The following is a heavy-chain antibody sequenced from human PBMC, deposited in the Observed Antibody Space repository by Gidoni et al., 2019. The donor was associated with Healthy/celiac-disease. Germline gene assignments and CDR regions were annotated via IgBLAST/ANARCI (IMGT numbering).Heavy chain of an antibody. D-gene: IGHD3-9*01. CDR3: AKGFGRSRIRYFDYGMDV. J-gene: IGHJ6*02. Sequence: EVQLVESGGGLVQTGRSLRLSCAASGFTFDDYAMHWVRQAPGKGLEWVSGISWNSGSIGYADSVKGRFTISRDNAKNSLYLQMNSLRAEDTALYYCAKGFGRSRIRYFDYGMDVWGQGTTVTVSS. V-gene: IGHV3-9*01. CDR1: GFTFDDYA. CDR2: ISWNSGSI.